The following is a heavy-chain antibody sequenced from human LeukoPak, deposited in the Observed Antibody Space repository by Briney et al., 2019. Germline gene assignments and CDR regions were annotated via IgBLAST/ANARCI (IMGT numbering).Heavy chain of an antibody. CDR3: ARERALYGGNPNDAFDI. Sequence: PSQTLSLTCTVSGGSISSYYWSWIRQPPGKGLEWIGYIYYSGSTNYNPSLKSRATISVDTSKNQFSLKLSSVTAADTAVYYCARERALYGGNPNDAFDIWGQGTMVTVSS. D-gene: IGHD4-23*01. CDR2: IYYSGST. J-gene: IGHJ3*02. V-gene: IGHV4-59*01. CDR1: GGSISSYY.